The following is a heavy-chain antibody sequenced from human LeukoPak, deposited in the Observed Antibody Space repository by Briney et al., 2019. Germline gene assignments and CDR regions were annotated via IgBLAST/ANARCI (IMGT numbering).Heavy chain of an antibody. CDR3: AKSTYGPGGWFDP. J-gene: IGHJ5*02. Sequence: GGSLRLSCAASGFAFSSYAMSWVRQAPGKGLEWVSAISGSGGSTYYADSVKGRFTISRDNSKNTLYLQMNSPRAEDTAVYYCAKSTYGPGGWFDPWRQGTLVTVSS. V-gene: IGHV3-23*01. CDR2: ISGSGGST. D-gene: IGHD3-10*01. CDR1: GFAFSSYA.